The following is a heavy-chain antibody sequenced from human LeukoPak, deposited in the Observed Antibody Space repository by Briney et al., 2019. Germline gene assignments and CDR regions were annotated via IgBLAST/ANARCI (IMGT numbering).Heavy chain of an antibody. V-gene: IGHV3-30-3*01. CDR3: AKDQGAYDFRAFDI. D-gene: IGHD5-12*01. Sequence: GGSLRLSCAASGFTFSSYAMHWVRQAPGKGLEWVAVISYDGSNKYYADSVKGRFTISRDNSKNTLYLQMNSLRAEDTAVYYCAKDQGAYDFRAFDIWGLGTMVTVSS. CDR2: ISYDGSNK. J-gene: IGHJ3*02. CDR1: GFTFSSYA.